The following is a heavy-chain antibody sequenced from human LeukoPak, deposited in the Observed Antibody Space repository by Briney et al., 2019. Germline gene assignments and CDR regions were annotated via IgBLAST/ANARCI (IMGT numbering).Heavy chain of an antibody. Sequence: ASVEVSCKASGYTFTSYDINWVRQATGQGLEWMGWMNPNSGNTGYAQKFQGRVTMTRNTSISTAYMELSSLRSEDTAVYYCARVGANYYYYYGMDVWGQGTTVTVSS. CDR1: GYTFTSYD. J-gene: IGHJ6*02. CDR3: ARVGANYYYYYGMDV. V-gene: IGHV1-8*01. D-gene: IGHD1-26*01. CDR2: MNPNSGNT.